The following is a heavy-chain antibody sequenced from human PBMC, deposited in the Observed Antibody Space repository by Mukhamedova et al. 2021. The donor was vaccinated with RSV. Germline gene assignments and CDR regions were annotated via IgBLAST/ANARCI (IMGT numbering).Heavy chain of an antibody. V-gene: IGHV3-30-3*01. CDR3: ARGYCSSTSCYPFDY. D-gene: IGHD2-2*01. CDR1: SSYA. J-gene: IGHJ4*01. CDR2: ISYDGSNK. Sequence: SSYAMHWVRQAPGKGLVWVAVISYDGSNKYYADSVKGRFTISRDNSKNTLYLQMNSLRAEDTAVYYCARGYCSSTSCYPFDYWG.